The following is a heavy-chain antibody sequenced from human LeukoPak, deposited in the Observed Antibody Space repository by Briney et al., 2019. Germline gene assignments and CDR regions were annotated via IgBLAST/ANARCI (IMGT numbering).Heavy chain of an antibody. CDR1: GFTFSNAW. CDR3: ARADLSRGYYFDY. CDR2: ISSSSSYI. V-gene: IGHV3-21*01. D-gene: IGHD3-10*01. J-gene: IGHJ4*02. Sequence: GGSLRLSCAASGFTFSNAWMSWVRQAPGKGLEWVSSISSSSSYIYYADSVKGRFTISRDNAKNSLYLQMNSLRAEDTAVYYCARADLSRGYYFDYWGQGTLVTVSS.